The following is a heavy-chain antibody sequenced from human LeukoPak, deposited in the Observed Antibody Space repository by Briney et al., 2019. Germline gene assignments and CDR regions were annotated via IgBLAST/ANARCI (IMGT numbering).Heavy chain of an antibody. J-gene: IGHJ4*02. D-gene: IGHD1-26*01. Sequence: ASVRVSCKVSGYTITELSIHWVRQAPGKGLEWMGSYDPGEGERINAQKFQARVTITRNTSISTAYMELSSLRSEDTAVYYCARGRGPSGSSVYFDYWGQGTLVTVSS. CDR3: ARGRGPSGSSVYFDY. CDR2: YDPGEGER. CDR1: GYTITELS. V-gene: IGHV1-24*01.